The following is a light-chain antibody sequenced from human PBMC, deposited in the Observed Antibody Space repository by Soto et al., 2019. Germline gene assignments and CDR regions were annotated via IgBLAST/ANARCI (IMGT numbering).Light chain of an antibody. CDR2: AAS. V-gene: IGKV3-20*01. Sequence: EIVLTQSPGTLSLSPGERATLYCRASQSLSNTYLAWDQQKPSQAPRLLIYAASSRATGIPEWFSASGSGTVFTLTSSILDAEDVAVYCCHQYGYSPKTFGEGTKVDIK. CDR3: HQYGYSPKT. CDR1: QSLSNTY. J-gene: IGKJ1*01.